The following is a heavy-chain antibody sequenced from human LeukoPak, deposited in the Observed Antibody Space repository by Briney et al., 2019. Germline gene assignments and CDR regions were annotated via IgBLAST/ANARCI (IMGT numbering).Heavy chain of an antibody. CDR1: GGSIGSYY. D-gene: IGHD1-1*01. Sequence: TSETLSLTCTVSGGSIGSYYWSWIRQPPGKGLEWIGHIFYSGSTNYNPSLKSRVTISVDTSKNQFSLQLSSVTAADTAVYYCAGDVMSTALDAFDVWGQGTMVTVSS. CDR3: AGDVMSTALDAFDV. J-gene: IGHJ3*01. V-gene: IGHV4-59*01. CDR2: IFYSGST.